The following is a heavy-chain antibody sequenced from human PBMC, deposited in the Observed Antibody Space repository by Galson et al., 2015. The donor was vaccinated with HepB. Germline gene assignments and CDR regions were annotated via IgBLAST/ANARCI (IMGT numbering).Heavy chain of an antibody. V-gene: IGHV3-15*01. Sequence: SLRLSCAGSGFTFSNAWMNWVRQAPGKGLEWVGRIKSKPVGGTIDYAAPVEGRFTISRDDSVNTLYLQMNSLQTEDTAVYYCTTNLGIAASGGWGQGTLVTVSS. CDR1: GFTFSNAW. CDR2: IKSKPVGGTI. CDR3: TTNLGIAASGG. J-gene: IGHJ4*02. D-gene: IGHD6-13*01.